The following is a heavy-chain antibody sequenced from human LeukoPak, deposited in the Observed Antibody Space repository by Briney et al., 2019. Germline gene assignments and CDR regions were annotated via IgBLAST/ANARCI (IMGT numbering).Heavy chain of an antibody. CDR2: ISGSGGST. V-gene: IGHV3-23*01. Sequence: PGGSLRLSCAASGFTFSSYAMSWVRQAPGKGLEWVSAISGSGGSTYYADSVKGRFTISRDNSKNTLYLQMNSLRAEGTAVYYCAKSGGSSWYYFDYWGQGTLVTVSS. CDR1: GFTFSSYA. CDR3: AKSGGSSWYYFDY. J-gene: IGHJ4*02. D-gene: IGHD6-13*01.